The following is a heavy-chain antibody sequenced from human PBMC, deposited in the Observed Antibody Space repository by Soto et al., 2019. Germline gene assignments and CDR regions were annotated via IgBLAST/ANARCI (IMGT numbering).Heavy chain of an antibody. CDR2: IYYSGST. CDR3: ARKRGSYCSGGSCYSGNWFDP. D-gene: IGHD2-15*01. CDR1: GGSISSRSYY. J-gene: IGHJ5*02. Sequence: QLQLQESGPGLVKASETLSLTCTVSGGSISSRSYYWGWIRQPPGKGLEWIGSIYYSGSTSYNPSLKSRVTISVDTSKNQFSLKLNSVTAADTAVYYCARKRGSYCSGGSCYSGNWFDPWGQGTLVTVSS. V-gene: IGHV4-39*01.